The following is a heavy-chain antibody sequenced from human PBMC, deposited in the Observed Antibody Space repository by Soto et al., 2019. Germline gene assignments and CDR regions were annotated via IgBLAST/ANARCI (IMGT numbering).Heavy chain of an antibody. V-gene: IGHV1-46*01. CDR2: INPSGGST. CDR1: GYTFTSYY. Sequence: VKASCKAPGYTFTSYYMHWVRQAPGQGLEWMGIINPSGGSTSYAQKFQGRVTLTRDTSTSTVYMALSSLRSEDTAVYYCARYPPTGENWGYYYYGMDVWGQGTTVTVSS. D-gene: IGHD3-16*01. CDR3: ARYPPTGENWGYYYYGMDV. J-gene: IGHJ6*02.